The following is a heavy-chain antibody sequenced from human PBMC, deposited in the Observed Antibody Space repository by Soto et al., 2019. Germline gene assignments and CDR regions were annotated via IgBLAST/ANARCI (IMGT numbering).Heavy chain of an antibody. V-gene: IGHV1-46*03. CDR1: GYTFTSYY. D-gene: IGHD3-3*01. J-gene: IGHJ4*02. CDR3: ARGTVWSGSLGYYFDY. CDR2: INPSGGST. Sequence: ASVKVSCKASGYTFTSYYMHWVRQAPGQGLEWMGIINPSGGSTSYAQKFQGRVTMTRDTSTSTVYMELSSLRSEDTAVYYCARGTVWSGSLGYYFDYWGQGTLVTVSS.